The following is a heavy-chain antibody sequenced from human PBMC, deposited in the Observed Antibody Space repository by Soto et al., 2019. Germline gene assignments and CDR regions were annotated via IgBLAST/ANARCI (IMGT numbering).Heavy chain of an antibody. Sequence: PGASVKVSCKASGYTFAGYYMHWVRQAPGQGLEWMGSINPNSGGTNYAQKFQGRVTMTRDTSISTAYMELSRLRYDDTAVYYCARRAWDGDEIYYYYGMDVWGQGTTVTVSS. CDR1: GYTFAGYY. J-gene: IGHJ6*02. D-gene: IGHD4-17*01. CDR3: ARRAWDGDEIYYYYGMDV. CDR2: INPNSGGT. V-gene: IGHV1-2*02.